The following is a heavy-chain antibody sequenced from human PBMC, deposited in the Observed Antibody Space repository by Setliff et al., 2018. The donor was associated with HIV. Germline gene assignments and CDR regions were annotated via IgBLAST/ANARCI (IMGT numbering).Heavy chain of an antibody. V-gene: IGHV4-61*09. Sequence: KTSETLSLTCNVSGDSVNSGHYYWSWIRQPAGKGLEWVGHIHPSGVADANPSLRRRVTIAVDAAKNQFSLTLTFVSATDTAVYYCARGLDQEKSAYWGLGTLVTVSS. CDR1: GDSVNSGHYY. J-gene: IGHJ4*02. CDR3: ARGLDQEKSAY. CDR2: IHPSGVA. D-gene: IGHD6-19*01.